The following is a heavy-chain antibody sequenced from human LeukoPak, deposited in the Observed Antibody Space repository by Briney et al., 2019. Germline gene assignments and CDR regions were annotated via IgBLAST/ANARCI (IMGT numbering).Heavy chain of an antibody. CDR3: ARPYGATVVTHFDY. CDR2: INPNSGGT. V-gene: IGHV1-2*02. D-gene: IGHD4-23*01. J-gene: IGHJ4*02. Sequence: GASVKVSCKASGYTFTGYYMHWVRQAPGQGLEWMGWINPNSGGTNYAQKFQGRVTMTRDMSTSTVYMELSSLRSEDTAVYYCARPYGATVVTHFDYWGQGTLVTVSS. CDR1: GYTFTGYY.